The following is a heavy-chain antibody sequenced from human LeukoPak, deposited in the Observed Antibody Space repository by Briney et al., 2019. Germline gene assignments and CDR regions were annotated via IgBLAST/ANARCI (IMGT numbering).Heavy chain of an antibody. V-gene: IGHV5-51*01. CDR2: IYPGDSAT. Sequence: GESLKISCKGSGYSFTSHWIGWVRQMPGKGLEWMGIIYPGDSATTYSPSFQGQVTISADKSISTAYLQWSSLKASDTAMYYCARSEGEHYIVYWGQGTLVTVSS. J-gene: IGHJ4*02. CDR1: GYSFTSHW. D-gene: IGHD3-16*01. CDR3: ARSEGEHYIVY.